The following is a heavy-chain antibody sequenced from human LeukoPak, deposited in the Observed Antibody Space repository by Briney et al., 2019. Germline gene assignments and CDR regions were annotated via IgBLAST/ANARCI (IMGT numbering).Heavy chain of an antibody. CDR3: ARDPTILYGMDV. V-gene: IGHV4-61*01. J-gene: IGHJ6*02. Sequence: PSETLSLTCTVSGGSVSSGSYYWSWIRQPPGKGLEWIGYIYYSASTNYNPSLKSRVTISVDTSKNQFSLKLSSVTAADTAVYYCARDPTILYGMDVWGQGTTVTVSS. D-gene: IGHD5-12*01. CDR2: IYYSAST. CDR1: GGSVSSGSYY.